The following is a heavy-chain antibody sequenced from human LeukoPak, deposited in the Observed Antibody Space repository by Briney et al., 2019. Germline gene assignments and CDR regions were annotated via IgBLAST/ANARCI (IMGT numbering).Heavy chain of an antibody. J-gene: IGHJ4*02. V-gene: IGHV1-18*01. D-gene: IGHD3-3*01. CDR1: GYTFTSYG. CDR2: ISAYNGNT. CDR3: ARGSHDYDFWSGYPNTAFDY. Sequence: ASVKVSCKASGYTFTSYGISWVRQAPGQGLEWMGWISAYNGNTNYAQKLQGRVTMTTDTSTSTAYMELRSLRSDDTAVYYCARGSHDYDFWSGYPNTAFDYWGQGTLVTVSS.